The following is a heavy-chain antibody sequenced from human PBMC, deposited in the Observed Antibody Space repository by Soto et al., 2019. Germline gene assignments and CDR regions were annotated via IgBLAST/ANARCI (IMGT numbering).Heavy chain of an antibody. D-gene: IGHD1-26*01. CDR1: GYTFSRSG. CDR3: ARSGSVPYYSYGLDV. J-gene: IGHJ6*02. CDR2: ISTYNGDA. Sequence: QVQLVQSGAEVRKPGASVKVSCKTSGYTFSRSGISWVRQAPGQGLEWMGWISTYNGDANYAQKLQGRVTMTTDTSXXTAFMELGRLTSDDTAVYYCARSGSVPYYSYGLDVWGQGTTVTVSS. V-gene: IGHV1-18*01.